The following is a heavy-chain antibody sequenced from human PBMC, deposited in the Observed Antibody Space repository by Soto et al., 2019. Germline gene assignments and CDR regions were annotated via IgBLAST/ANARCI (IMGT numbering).Heavy chain of an antibody. CDR1: GGSISSYY. V-gene: IGHV4-59*01. D-gene: IGHD4-17*01. J-gene: IGHJ3*01. CDR2: IYYSGST. CDR3: ARDRDYGDYYAFDL. Sequence: QVQLQESGPGLVKPSETLSLTCTVSGGSISSYYWSWIRQPPGKGLEWIGYIYYSGSTNYNPSLKGRVTISVDTSKSQFSLKLSSVTAADTAVYYCARDRDYGDYYAFDLWGQGTMVTVSS.